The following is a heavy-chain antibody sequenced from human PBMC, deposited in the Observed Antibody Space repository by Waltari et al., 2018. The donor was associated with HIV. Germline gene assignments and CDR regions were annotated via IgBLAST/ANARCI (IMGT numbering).Heavy chain of an antibody. CDR2: ISGSGGDT. J-gene: IGHJ4*02. D-gene: IGHD3-10*01. CDR3: AKVGLSGRWLLRRPFYFDY. V-gene: IGHV3-23*01. Sequence: LLESGGNLVQPGGSLTLSCAASGFTFSRYAMTWVRQAPGKGVEWVSGISGSGGDTLFADSVKGRFTISRDASTVYLSMNRLTAEDTAVYYCAKVGLSGRWLLRRPFYFDYWGQGILVTVSS. CDR1: GFTFSRYA.